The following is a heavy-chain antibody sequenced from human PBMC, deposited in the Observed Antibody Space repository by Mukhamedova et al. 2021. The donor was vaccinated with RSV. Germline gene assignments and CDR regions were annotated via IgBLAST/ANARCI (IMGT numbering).Heavy chain of an antibody. V-gene: IGHV5-51*01. CDR2: IYPGDSDT. Sequence: GKGLEWMGIIYPGDSDTRYSPSFQGQVTISADKSVSTPYLQWSSLTASDTARYYCASAAAHYCTNGVCFDLWGQGTLVTVRS. J-gene: IGHJ4*02. D-gene: IGHD2-8*01. CDR3: ASAAAHYCTNGVCFDL.